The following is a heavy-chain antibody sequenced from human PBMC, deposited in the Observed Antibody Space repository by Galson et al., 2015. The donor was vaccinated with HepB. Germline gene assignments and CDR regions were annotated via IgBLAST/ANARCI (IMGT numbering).Heavy chain of an antibody. CDR2: ISPILGIP. J-gene: IGHJ5*01. D-gene: IGHD3-3*01. Sequence: SVKLSCKASGDSFSIYAMSWVRQAPGHGLEWLGVISPILGIPKYAQTFQDRVPITADKSTGTAFMELSSLRSEDTAVYYCARADDFWSGYRDAGTSRWFDSWGQGTLVIVSS. V-gene: IGHV1-69*10. CDR1: GDSFSIYA. CDR3: ARADDFWSGYRDAGTSRWFDS.